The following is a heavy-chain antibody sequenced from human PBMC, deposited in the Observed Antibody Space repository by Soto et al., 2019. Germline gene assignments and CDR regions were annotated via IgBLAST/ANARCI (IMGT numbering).Heavy chain of an antibody. V-gene: IGHV3-30-3*01. J-gene: IGHJ4*02. D-gene: IGHD6-6*01. CDR1: GVTFSGFA. CDR3: ARENVRRLDY. Sequence: QVQLVESGGGVVQPGRSLGLSCTAHGVTFSGFAMSWVRQAPGKGLEWVALISFDGTKKYYADSVKGRFTISRDNSKSTLVLEMNSLTPQDTALYYCARENVRRLDYWGLGTVVTVSS. CDR2: ISFDGTKK.